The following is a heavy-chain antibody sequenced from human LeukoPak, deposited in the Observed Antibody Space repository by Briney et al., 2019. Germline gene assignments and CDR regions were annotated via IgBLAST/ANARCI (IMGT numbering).Heavy chain of an antibody. D-gene: IGHD3-10*01. CDR1: GFTFSDAW. Sequence: GGSLRLSCAASGFTFSDAWMSWVRQAPGKGLEWVGRIKSKTDGGTTDYAAPVKGRFTISRDDSKNTLYLQMNSLKTEGTAVYYCTAVLLWFGELPRGFDYWGQGTLVTVSS. J-gene: IGHJ4*02. CDR3: TAVLLWFGELPRGFDY. V-gene: IGHV3-15*01. CDR2: IKSKTDGGTT.